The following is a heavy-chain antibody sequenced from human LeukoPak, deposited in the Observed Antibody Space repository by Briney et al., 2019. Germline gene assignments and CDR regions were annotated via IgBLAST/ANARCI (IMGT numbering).Heavy chain of an antibody. V-gene: IGHV3-30*18. CDR3: AKGALGMGATFFFDY. CDR2: ISHDGSNK. CDR1: GFTFSSYG. D-gene: IGHD1-26*01. Sequence: GGSLRLSCAASGFTFSSYGMHWVRQAPGKGLEWVAVISHDGSNKYYADSVKGRFTISRDNSKNTLYLQMNSLRAEDTAVYYCAKGALGMGATFFFDYWGQGTLVTVSS. J-gene: IGHJ4*02.